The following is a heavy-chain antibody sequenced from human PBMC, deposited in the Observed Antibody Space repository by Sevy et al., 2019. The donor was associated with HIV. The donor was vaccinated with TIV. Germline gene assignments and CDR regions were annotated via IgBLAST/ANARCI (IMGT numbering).Heavy chain of an antibody. CDR2: ISFDGRNE. CDR3: ARDPCTDRACFRSGYFDY. D-gene: IGHD2-8*01. CDR1: GFTFANHA. V-gene: IGHV3-30*04. Sequence: GGSLRLSCAASGFTFANHAIHWVRQAPGKGLEWVAIISFDGRNEHYAASVKGRFSISRDNSKNTVDLQMTRLRSEDXAVYYCARDPCTDRACFRSGYFDYWGQGTLVTVSS. J-gene: IGHJ4*02.